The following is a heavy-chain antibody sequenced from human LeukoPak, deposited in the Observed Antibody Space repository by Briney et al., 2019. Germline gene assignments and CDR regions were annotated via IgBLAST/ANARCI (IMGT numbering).Heavy chain of an antibody. CDR2: ISYDGSNK. D-gene: IGHD3-16*01. V-gene: IGHV3-30-3*01. CDR1: GFTFSSYA. J-gene: IGHJ4*02. CDR3: AREIYRWSPQGDEFDY. Sequence: PGGSLRLSCAASGFTFSSYAMHWVRQAPGKGLEWVAVISYDGSNKYYADSVKGRFTISRDNSKNTLYLQMNSLRAEDTAVYYCAREIYRWSPQGDEFDYWGQGTPVTVSS.